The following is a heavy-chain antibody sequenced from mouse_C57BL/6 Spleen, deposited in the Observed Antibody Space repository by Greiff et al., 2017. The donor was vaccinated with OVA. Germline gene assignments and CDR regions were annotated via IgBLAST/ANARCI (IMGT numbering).Heavy chain of an antibody. CDR3: AKVKGTTLYAMDY. D-gene: IGHD2-13*01. CDR2: IHPNSGST. J-gene: IGHJ4*01. V-gene: IGHV1-64*01. CDR1: GYTFTSYW. Sequence: QVQLQQSGAELVKPGASVKLSCKASGYTFTSYWMHWVKQRPGQGLEWIGMIHPNSGSTNYNEKFKSKATLTVDKSSSTAYMQLSSLTSEDSAVYYCAKVKGTTLYAMDYWGQGTSVTVSS.